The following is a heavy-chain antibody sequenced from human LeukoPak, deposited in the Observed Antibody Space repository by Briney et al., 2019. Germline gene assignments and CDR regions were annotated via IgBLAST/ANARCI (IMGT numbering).Heavy chain of an antibody. CDR1: GYSFLSYG. Sequence: ASVKVSCKASGYSFLSYGISWVRQAPGQGLQWMGWISTYNGNTNYAQDFQGRVTMTTDTSTTTAYMELRSLRSDDTAVYYCARNSYDYIWGNYRTPDYWGQGTLVTVSS. V-gene: IGHV1-18*04. CDR2: ISTYNGNT. J-gene: IGHJ4*02. D-gene: IGHD3-16*02. CDR3: ARNSYDYIWGNYRTPDY.